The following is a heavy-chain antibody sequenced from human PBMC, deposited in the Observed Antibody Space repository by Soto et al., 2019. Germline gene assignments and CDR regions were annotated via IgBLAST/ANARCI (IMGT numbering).Heavy chain of an antibody. Sequence: ASVKVSCKASGYTFTRYTMNWVRQAPGQRLEWVGWINPDNGNTKSSQKFQDRVIITRDTPASTAYMDLSSLRSEDTAVYYCARGIATGQLDPWGQGTLVTVSS. J-gene: IGHJ5*02. CDR3: ARGIATGQLDP. D-gene: IGHD2-15*01. CDR1: GYTFTRYT. CDR2: INPDNGNT. V-gene: IGHV1-3*01.